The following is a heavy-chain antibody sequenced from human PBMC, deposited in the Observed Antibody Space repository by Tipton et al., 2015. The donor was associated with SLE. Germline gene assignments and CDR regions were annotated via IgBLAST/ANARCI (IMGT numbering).Heavy chain of an antibody. CDR2: IHDSGNT. CDR1: GGSIRSTSYY. V-gene: IGHV4-39*01. J-gene: IGHJ2*01. Sequence: TLSLTCTLSGGSIRSTSYYWGWRRQPPGKGLEWIGSIHDSGNTYYNPSLKSRVSLSVDTSKNQISLRLTSVTAADTAVFYCASLPMVRGGYDWHFDLWGRGTLVSVSS. D-gene: IGHD5-12*01. CDR3: ASLPMVRGGYDWHFDL.